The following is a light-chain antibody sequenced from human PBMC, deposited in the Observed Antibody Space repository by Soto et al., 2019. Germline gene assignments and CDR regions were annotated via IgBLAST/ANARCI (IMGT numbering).Light chain of an antibody. CDR2: DVS. CDR1: SSDVGGYNY. CDR3: YSYTSSSTYV. J-gene: IGLJ1*01. Sequence: SVLTQPASVSGSPGQSITISCTGTSSDVGGYNYVSWYQQHPAKAPKVMIYDVSNRPSGVSNRLSGSKSGNTASLTISGLQAEDEADYYCYSYTSSSTYVFGTGTKVTVL. V-gene: IGLV2-14*03.